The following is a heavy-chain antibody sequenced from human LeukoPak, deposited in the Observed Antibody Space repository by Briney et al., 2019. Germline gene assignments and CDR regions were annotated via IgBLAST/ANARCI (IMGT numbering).Heavy chain of an antibody. Sequence: SETLSLTCTVSGGSISSYYWSWVRQPPGKGLEWVGNILYSGRTYYSPSLKSRVTISLDTSRNQFSLKLTSVTAADTAVYYCAKSNGYGLVDIWGQGTMVTVSS. CDR2: ILYSGRT. V-gene: IGHV4-59*12. CDR1: GGSISSYY. J-gene: IGHJ3*02. D-gene: IGHD3-10*01. CDR3: AKSNGYGLVDI.